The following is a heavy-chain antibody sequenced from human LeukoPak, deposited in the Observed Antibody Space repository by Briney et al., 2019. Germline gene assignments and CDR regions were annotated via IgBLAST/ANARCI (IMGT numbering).Heavy chain of an antibody. CDR2: ISGSGGST. D-gene: IGHD3-9*01. CDR3: AKDVRYFAWLLFYYFDY. Sequence: QPGGSLSLTCAASGFTFSSYALSWVRQAPGKGLEWMSAISGSGGSTYYADSVRGLFTISRDNSKNTLYLQMNSLRAEDTAVYYCAKDVRYFAWLLFYYFDYWGQGTLVTVSS. V-gene: IGHV3-23*01. J-gene: IGHJ4*02. CDR1: GFTFSSYA.